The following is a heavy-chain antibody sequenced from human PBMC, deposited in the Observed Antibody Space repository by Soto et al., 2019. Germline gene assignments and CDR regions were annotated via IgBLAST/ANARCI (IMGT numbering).Heavy chain of an antibody. V-gene: IGHV2-26*01. D-gene: IGHD4-17*01. Sequence: SGPTLVNPTETLTLTCTVSGFSLTTGKMGVSWIRQPPGKALEWLAHIFSDNERSYSTSLQGRLTISKDTSGSQVVLSMTNVDPVDTATYYCARMNVDSYQFYYAMDVWGQGTTVTSP. J-gene: IGHJ6*02. CDR2: IFSDNER. CDR3: ARMNVDSYQFYYAMDV. CDR1: GFSLTTGKMG.